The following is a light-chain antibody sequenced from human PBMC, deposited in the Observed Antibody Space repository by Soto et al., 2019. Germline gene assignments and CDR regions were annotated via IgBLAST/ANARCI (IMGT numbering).Light chain of an antibody. V-gene: IGLV2-14*01. J-gene: IGLJ2*01. Sequence: QSALTQPASVSGSPGQSITISCTGTSSDVGGYTYVSWYQQHPGKAPKLMIYDVNNRPSGVSNRFSGSKSGITASLTISGLQAEDEAHYYCSSYTSSATLEFGGGTKLTVL. CDR1: SSDVGGYTY. CDR3: SSYTSSATLE. CDR2: DVN.